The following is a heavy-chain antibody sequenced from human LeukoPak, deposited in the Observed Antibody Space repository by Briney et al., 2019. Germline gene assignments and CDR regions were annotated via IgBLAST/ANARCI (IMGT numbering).Heavy chain of an antibody. Sequence: GGSLRLSCAASGFTFSSYAMSWVRQAPGKGLEWVSIISGSGGSTFYADPVKGRFTISRDNSNNTLYLQMTSLRAEDTAIYYCAKGRELHLLEWLFDYWGQGILVSVSS. J-gene: IGHJ4*02. CDR1: GFTFSSYA. CDR3: AKGRELHLLEWLFDY. D-gene: IGHD3-3*01. V-gene: IGHV3-23*01. CDR2: ISGSGGST.